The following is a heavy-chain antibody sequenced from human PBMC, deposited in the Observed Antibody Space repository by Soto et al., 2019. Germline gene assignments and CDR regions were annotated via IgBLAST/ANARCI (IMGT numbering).Heavy chain of an antibody. Sequence: QVQLVESGGGVVQPGRSLRLSCAASGFTFSSYAMHWVRQAPGKGLEWVAVISYDGSNKYYADSVKGRFTISRDNSKNTLYMQMNSLRAEDTAVYYCARVGRGSGWYFAFDIWGQGTMVTVSS. CDR3: ARVGRGSGWYFAFDI. CDR2: ISYDGSNK. J-gene: IGHJ3*02. CDR1: GFTFSSYA. V-gene: IGHV3-30-3*01. D-gene: IGHD6-19*01.